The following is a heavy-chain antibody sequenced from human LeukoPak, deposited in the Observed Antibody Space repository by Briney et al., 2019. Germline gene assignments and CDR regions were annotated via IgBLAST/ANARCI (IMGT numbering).Heavy chain of an antibody. J-gene: IGHJ4*02. Sequence: PGGSLRLSCAASGFTFSSYAMSWVRQAPGKGLEWVSAISGSGGSTYYADSVKGRFTISRDNSKNTLYPQMNSLRAEDTAVYYCAKGSSGWYGVDYWGQGTLVTVSS. CDR1: GFTFSSYA. CDR3: AKGSSGWYGVDY. D-gene: IGHD6-19*01. V-gene: IGHV3-23*01. CDR2: ISGSGGST.